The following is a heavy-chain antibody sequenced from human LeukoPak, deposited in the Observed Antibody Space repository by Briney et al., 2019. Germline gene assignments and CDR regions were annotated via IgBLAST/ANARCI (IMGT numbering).Heavy chain of an antibody. D-gene: IGHD6-13*01. CDR3: AREVGYSSSWFGRFDP. J-gene: IGHJ5*02. V-gene: IGHV1-2*06. CDR2: SNPNSGGT. CDR1: GYTFTGYY. Sequence: ASVKVSCKASGYTFTGYYIHWVRRAPGQGLEWMGRSNPNSGGTNYAQKFQGRVTMTRDTSASTVYMELSRLRSDDTAVYYCAREVGYSSSWFGRFDPWGQGTLVTVSS.